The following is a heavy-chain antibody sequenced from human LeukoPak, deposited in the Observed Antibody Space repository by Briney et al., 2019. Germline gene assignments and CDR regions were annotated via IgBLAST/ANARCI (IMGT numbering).Heavy chain of an antibody. J-gene: IGHJ4*02. D-gene: IGHD3-22*01. V-gene: IGHV4-59*01. CDR1: GGSISGYY. CDR3: ARDLYDHDSSGYYEF. CDR2: IYESGST. Sequence: SETLSVTCTVSGGSISGYYWSWIRQPPGKALEWIGYIYESGSTDYNPSLKSRVTISRDTSKNQVSLKLTSVTTADTAVYYCARDLYDHDSSGYYEFWGQGTLATVSS.